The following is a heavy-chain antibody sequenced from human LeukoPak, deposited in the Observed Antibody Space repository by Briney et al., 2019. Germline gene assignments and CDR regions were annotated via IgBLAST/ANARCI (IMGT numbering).Heavy chain of an antibody. J-gene: IGHJ4*02. CDR1: GFTVSSNY. V-gene: IGHV3-53*01. D-gene: IGHD6-19*01. CDR3: AKDRYSIAVAPDY. CDR2: IYTSGGT. Sequence: GGSLRLSCAASGFTVSSNYVSWVRQAPGKGLEWVSVIYTSGGTYYADSVKGRFTISRDNVENTLFLQMNSLRVEDTAVYYCAKDRYSIAVAPDYWGQGTLVTVSS.